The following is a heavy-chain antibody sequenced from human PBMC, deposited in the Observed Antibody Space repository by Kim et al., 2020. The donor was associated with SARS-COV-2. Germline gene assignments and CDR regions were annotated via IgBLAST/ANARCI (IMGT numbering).Heavy chain of an antibody. D-gene: IGHD3-3*01. V-gene: IGHV4-59*08. Sequence: SRVTISVDTSKNQFSLKLSSVTAADTAVYYCARHITIFGVAYYYYYGMDVWGQGTTVTVSS. J-gene: IGHJ6*02. CDR3: ARHITIFGVAYYYYYGMDV.